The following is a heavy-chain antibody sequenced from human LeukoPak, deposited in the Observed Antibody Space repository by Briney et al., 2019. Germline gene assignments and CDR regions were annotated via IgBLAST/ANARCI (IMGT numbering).Heavy chain of an antibody. V-gene: IGHV3-23*01. D-gene: IGHD3-10*01. CDR1: GFTFSSYA. CDR2: ISGSGGST. J-gene: IGHJ4*02. CDR3: AKSLYGSGSYTVDY. Sequence: GGSLRLSCAASGFTFSSYAMSWVRQAPGKGLEWVSAISGSGGSTYYADSVKGRFTISRDNSKNTLYLQMNSLRAEDTAVYYCAKSLYGSGSYTVDYWGQGTLVTVSS.